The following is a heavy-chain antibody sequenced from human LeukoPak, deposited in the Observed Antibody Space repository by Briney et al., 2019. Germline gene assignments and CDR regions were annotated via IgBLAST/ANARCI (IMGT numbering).Heavy chain of an antibody. CDR1: GFTFTNYG. Sequence: GGSLRLSCAASGFTFTNYGFHWVRQAPGKRLEWVALVSHDGNNKYYADSVKGRFATSRDDSKDTLYLQMNSLRAEDTAVYYCAKDPSLRVSLPVWGQGTLVTVSS. J-gene: IGHJ4*02. CDR2: VSHDGNNK. CDR3: AKDPSLRVSLPV. D-gene: IGHD3-3*01. V-gene: IGHV3-30*18.